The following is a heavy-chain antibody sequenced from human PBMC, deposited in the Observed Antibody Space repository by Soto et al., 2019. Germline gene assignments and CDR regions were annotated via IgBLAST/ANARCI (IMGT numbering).Heavy chain of an antibody. CDR1: GGSIRSYY. CDR2: IHDSGIT. V-gene: IGHV4-59*01. D-gene: IGHD2-2*01. CDR3: AREYAFSSDY. J-gene: IGHJ4*02. Sequence: SETLSLTCSVSGGSIRSYYWSWIRQPPGKGLEWIGYIHDSGITDYNPSLKSRATISIDTFRNQISLNLHSVTAADTAVYYCAREYAFSSDYWGQGTVVTVSS.